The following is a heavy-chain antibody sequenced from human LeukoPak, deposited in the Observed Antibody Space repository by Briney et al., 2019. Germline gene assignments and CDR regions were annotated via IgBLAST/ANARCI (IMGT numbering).Heavy chain of an antibody. Sequence: PGGSLRLSCAASGFTFSSYGMHWVRQAPGRGLEWVAFIRYDGSNKYYADSVKGRFTISRDNSKNTLYLQMNSLRSEDTAIYYCAREGLVLTSEWYLDIWGRGTQVTVSS. D-gene: IGHD2/OR15-2a*01. CDR3: AREGLVLTSEWYLDI. CDR1: GFTFSSYG. V-gene: IGHV3-30*02. J-gene: IGHJ2*01. CDR2: IRYDGSNK.